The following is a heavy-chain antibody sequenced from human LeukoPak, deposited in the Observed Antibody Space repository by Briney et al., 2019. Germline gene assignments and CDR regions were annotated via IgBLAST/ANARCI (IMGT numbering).Heavy chain of an antibody. Sequence: SETLSLTCTVSGGSISGYYWSWIRQPPGKGLEWIGYLYHSGTPRYNPSLKSRVTISADTSKNQFFLNLNSTTAADTAVYYCARRRGWKQQLVYFDYWGQGTLATVSS. V-gene: IGHV4-59*08. CDR1: GGSISGYY. J-gene: IGHJ4*02. D-gene: IGHD6-13*01. CDR3: ARRRGWKQQLVYFDY. CDR2: LYHSGTP.